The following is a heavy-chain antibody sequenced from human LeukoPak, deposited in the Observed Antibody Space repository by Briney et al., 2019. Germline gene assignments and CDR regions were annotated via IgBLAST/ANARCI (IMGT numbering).Heavy chain of an antibody. CDR2: IVPIFGTA. J-gene: IGHJ3*02. Sequence: ASVKVSCKASGGTFSNYAISWVRQAPGQGLEWMGGIVPIFGTANYAQKFQGRVTITADESTSTAYMELSSLRSEDTAVYYCARDVVVVAAPSGASDIWGQGTMVTVSS. CDR3: ARDVVVVAAPSGASDI. CDR1: GGTFSNYA. V-gene: IGHV1-69*13. D-gene: IGHD2-15*01.